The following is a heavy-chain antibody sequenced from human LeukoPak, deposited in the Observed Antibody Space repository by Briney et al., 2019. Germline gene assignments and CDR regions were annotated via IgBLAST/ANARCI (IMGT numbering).Heavy chain of an antibody. J-gene: IGHJ4*02. V-gene: IGHV3-30-3*01. Sequence: GGSLRLSCAASGFTFRSYAMHWVRQAPGKGLEWVTAILNDGSNKFYADSVKGRFTISRDTSKNTLYLQMDSLRVEDTAVYYCARFATYSGSSDFDYWGQGTLVTASS. CDR2: ILNDGSNK. D-gene: IGHD1-26*01. CDR3: ARFATYSGSSDFDY. CDR1: GFTFRSYA.